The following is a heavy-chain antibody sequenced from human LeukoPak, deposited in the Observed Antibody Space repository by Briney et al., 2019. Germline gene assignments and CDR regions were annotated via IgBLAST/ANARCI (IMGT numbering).Heavy chain of an antibody. J-gene: IGHJ4*02. CDR1: RASISTYY. CDR2: IYYSGST. CDR3: ARGSDYGDY. Sequence: SETLSLTCTVSRASISTYYWSWIRQPPGKGLEWFGYIYYSGSTNYNPSLKGRVTMSIDTSKNQLSLRLSSVAAADTAVYYCARGSDYGDYWGQGTLVTVSS. V-gene: IGHV4-59*01. D-gene: IGHD3-3*01.